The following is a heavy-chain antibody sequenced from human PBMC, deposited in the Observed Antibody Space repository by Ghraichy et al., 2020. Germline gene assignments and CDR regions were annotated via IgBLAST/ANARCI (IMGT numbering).Heavy chain of an antibody. CDR1: GYSISSGYY. CDR2: IYHSGST. V-gene: IGHV4-38-2*02. CDR3: ARKGMVGATRGAFDI. D-gene: IGHD1-26*01. Sequence: SETLSLTCTVSGYSISSGYYWGWIRQPPGKGLEWIGSIYHSGSTYYNPSLKSRVTISVDTSKNQFSLKLSSVTAADTAVYYCARKGMVGATRGAFDIWGQGTMVTVSS. J-gene: IGHJ3*02.